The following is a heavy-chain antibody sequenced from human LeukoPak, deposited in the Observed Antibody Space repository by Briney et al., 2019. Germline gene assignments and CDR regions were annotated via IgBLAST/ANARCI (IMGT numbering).Heavy chain of an antibody. D-gene: IGHD2-8*01. CDR3: ARRRFVRGPDVVNPFDY. Sequence: SETLSLTCAVYGGSFSGYYWSWIRQPPGKGLEWIGEINHSGSTNYNPSLKSRVTISVDTSKNQFSLKLSSVTAADTAVYYCARRRFVRGPDVVNPFDYWGQGTLVTVSS. J-gene: IGHJ4*02. CDR1: GGSFSGYY. CDR2: INHSGST. V-gene: IGHV4-34*01.